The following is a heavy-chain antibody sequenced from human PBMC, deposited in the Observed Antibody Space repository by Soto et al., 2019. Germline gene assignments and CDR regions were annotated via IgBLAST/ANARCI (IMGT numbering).Heavy chain of an antibody. Sequence: KPSETLSLTCTVSGFSFSRGAYHWSWVRQHPGQGLEWIASISYRGITYSNPALKSRLSMSLDTSKNQFSLNLTSVTAADTALYHGERMSATGIGWFDPWGQGTLVTVSS. CDR3: ERMSATGIGWFDP. D-gene: IGHD6-13*01. CDR1: GFSFSRGAYH. V-gene: IGHV4-31*03. CDR2: ISYRGIT. J-gene: IGHJ5*02.